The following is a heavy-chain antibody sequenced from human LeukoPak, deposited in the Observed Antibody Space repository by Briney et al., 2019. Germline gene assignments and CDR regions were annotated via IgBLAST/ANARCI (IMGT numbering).Heavy chain of an antibody. CDR3: ARHISSGSGTYAHFDY. D-gene: IGHD1-26*01. V-gene: IGHV4-59*08. Sequence: SETLSLTCTVSGSMYNYYWSWIRQPPGKGLESIGYIHYNGNTNYSPSLKSQVTMSLDTSKNQVSLNLNSVTAADTAVYYCARHISSGSGTYAHFDYWGQGTLVTVSS. CDR1: GSMYNYY. J-gene: IGHJ4*02. CDR2: IHYNGNT.